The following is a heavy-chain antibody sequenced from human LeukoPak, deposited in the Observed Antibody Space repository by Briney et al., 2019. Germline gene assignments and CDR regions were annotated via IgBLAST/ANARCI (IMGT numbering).Heavy chain of an antibody. D-gene: IGHD3-22*01. V-gene: IGHV3-53*01. CDR2: IYSGGGT. CDR1: GFTVSNNY. CDR3: ALRPYDSSGYFVY. Sequence: GGSLRLSCAASGFTVSNNYMSWVRQAPGKGLEWVSVIYSGGGTNSADSVKGRFTISRDNSKNTLYLQMNSLRAEDTAVYYCALRPYDSSGYFVYWGQGTLVTVSS. J-gene: IGHJ4*02.